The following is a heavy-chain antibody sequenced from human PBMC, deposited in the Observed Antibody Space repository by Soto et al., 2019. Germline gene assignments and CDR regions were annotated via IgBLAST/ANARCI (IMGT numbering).Heavy chain of an antibody. J-gene: IGHJ6*02. D-gene: IGHD1-26*01. V-gene: IGHV4-59*01. CDR1: GGSITNYY. CDR3: ARERVGHSAMDV. CDR2: ISDSGST. Sequence: QVQLQESGPGLVKPSETLSLMCTVSGGSITNYYWSWIRQSPAKGLEWIGYISDSGSTKYNPSLKSRVTISVDTSKNQFALKLTSVTAADTAVYYCARERVGHSAMDVWGHGTTVTVSS.